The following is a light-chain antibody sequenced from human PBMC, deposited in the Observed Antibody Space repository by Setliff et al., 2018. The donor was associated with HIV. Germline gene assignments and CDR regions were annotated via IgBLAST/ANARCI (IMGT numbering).Light chain of an antibody. CDR2: EVR. CDR3: SSYAITNTLP. J-gene: IGLJ1*01. Sequence: QSALTQPASVSWSPGQSITISCTGTSSDVGGYSLVSWYQQHPGKAPKLIISEVRNRPSGVSNRFSGSKSGNTASLTISGLQAEDEADYYCSSYAITNTLPFGTGTKVTVL. V-gene: IGLV2-14*01. CDR1: SSDVGGYSL.